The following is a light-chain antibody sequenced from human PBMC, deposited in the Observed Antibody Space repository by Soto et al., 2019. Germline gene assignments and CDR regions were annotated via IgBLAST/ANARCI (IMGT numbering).Light chain of an antibody. V-gene: IGLV2-14*01. CDR3: TSYSSSDIFYV. CDR1: SSDIGGYYY. CDR2: QVP. J-gene: IGLJ1*01. Sequence: QSALTQPASVSGSPGQSITISCTGTSSDIGGYYYVSWYQHHPAKAPKLLISQVPNRPSRVSNRFSGSKSGNTASLTISGLQADDEDDYYCTSYSSSDIFYVLETGTKVTVL.